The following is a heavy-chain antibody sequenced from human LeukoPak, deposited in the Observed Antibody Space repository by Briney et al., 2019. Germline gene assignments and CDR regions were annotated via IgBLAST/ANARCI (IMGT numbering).Heavy chain of an antibody. CDR2: VYYSGST. D-gene: IGHD6-19*01. CDR3: VRHKGAVANTYWFDP. Sequence: PSETLSLTCTVSGGSISSSNYYWAWIRQPPGKGLEWIGSVYYSGSTYYNPSLKSRVTIFVDTSKNQFFLNLSSVTAADTAVFYCVRHKGAVANTYWFDPWGQGTLVTVSS. V-gene: IGHV4-39*01. CDR1: GGSISSSNYY. J-gene: IGHJ5*02.